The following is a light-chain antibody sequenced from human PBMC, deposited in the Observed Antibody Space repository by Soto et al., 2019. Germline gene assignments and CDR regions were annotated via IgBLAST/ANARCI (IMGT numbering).Light chain of an antibody. Sequence: EMVLTQSPGTLSLSSGERATLSCRASQSVRSNYLAWYQQKPGQAPRLLIYGASSRATGIPDRFGGSGSGKDLTLTISRLEPEDFAVYYCQQYASSPLTFGGGTKVEIK. V-gene: IGKV3-20*01. J-gene: IGKJ4*01. CDR3: QQYASSPLT. CDR2: GAS. CDR1: QSVRSNY.